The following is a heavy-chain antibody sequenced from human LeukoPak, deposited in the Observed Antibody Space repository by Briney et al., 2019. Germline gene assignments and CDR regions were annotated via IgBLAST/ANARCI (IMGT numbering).Heavy chain of an antibody. V-gene: IGHV4-30-2*01. Sequence: SETLSLTCDVAGGSISSGRYAWSWIREPLGKGREWIGYIYHTGSTYYNPSLKSRVTISVDTSKNQFSLKLSSVTAADTAVYYCARDDIDSEYFQHWGQGTLVTVSS. CDR2: IYHTGST. CDR3: ARDDIDSEYFQH. J-gene: IGHJ1*01. D-gene: IGHD3-9*01. CDR1: GGSISSGRYA.